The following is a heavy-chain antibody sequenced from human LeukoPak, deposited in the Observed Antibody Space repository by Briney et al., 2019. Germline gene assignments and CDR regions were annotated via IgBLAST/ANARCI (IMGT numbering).Heavy chain of an antibody. V-gene: IGHV1-69*06. J-gene: IGHJ4*02. CDR2: SIPIFGTA. D-gene: IGHD3-9*01. CDR1: GGTFSSYA. CDR3: ARSGVGSDLNGRTDWLLHYFDY. Sequence: SVKVSCKASGGTFSSYAISWVRQAPGQGLEWRGGSIPIFGTANYAQKFPGRVRLTADRSTSTAYMALSSLRSEDTAVYYCARSGVGSDLNGRTDWLLHYFDYWGQGTLVTVSS.